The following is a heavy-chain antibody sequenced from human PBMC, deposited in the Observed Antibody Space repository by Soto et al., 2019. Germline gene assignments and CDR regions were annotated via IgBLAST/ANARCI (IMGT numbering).Heavy chain of an antibody. CDR2: ISSSSSYI. V-gene: IGHV3-21*01. CDR3: ASPQWLVRDYYYGMDV. CDR1: GFTFSSYS. D-gene: IGHD6-19*01. Sequence: GGSLRLSCAASGFTFSSYSMNWVRQAPGKGLEWVSSISSSSSYIYYADSVKGRFTISRDNAKNSLYLQTNSLRAEDTAVYYCASPQWLVRDYYYGMDVWGQGTTVTVSS. J-gene: IGHJ6*02.